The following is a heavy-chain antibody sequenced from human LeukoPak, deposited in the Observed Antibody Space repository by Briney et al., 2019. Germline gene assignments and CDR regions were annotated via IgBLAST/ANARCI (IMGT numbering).Heavy chain of an antibody. CDR1: GGSFSGYY. D-gene: IGHD3-3*01. J-gene: IGHJ6*02. Sequence: SETLSLTCAVYGGSFSGYYWSWIREPPGKGLEWIGEINHSGSPNYNPSLKSRVTISVDTSKNQFSLKLSSVTAAHTAVYYCARGPYYDFWSGQSISYYYYYGMDVWGQGTTVTVSS. CDR3: ARGPYYDFWSGQSISYYYYYGMDV. V-gene: IGHV4-34*01. CDR2: INHSGSP.